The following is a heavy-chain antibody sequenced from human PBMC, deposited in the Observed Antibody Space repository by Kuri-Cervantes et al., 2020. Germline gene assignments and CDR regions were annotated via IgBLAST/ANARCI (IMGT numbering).Heavy chain of an antibody. D-gene: IGHD3-16*01. CDR2: ISYDGSNK. CDR1: GFTFDDYA. V-gene: IGHV3-30-3*01. Sequence: GGSLRLSCAASGFTFDDYAMHWVRQAPGKGLEWVAVISYDGSNKYYADSVKGRFTISRDNSKNTLYLQMNSLRAEDTAVYYCALGDYYYYGMDVWGQGTTVTVSS. CDR3: ALGDYYYYGMDV. J-gene: IGHJ6*02.